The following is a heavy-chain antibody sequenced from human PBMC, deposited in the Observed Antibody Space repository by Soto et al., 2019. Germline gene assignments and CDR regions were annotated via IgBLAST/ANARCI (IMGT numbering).Heavy chain of an antibody. CDR2: LTGGSSNI. V-gene: IGHV3-23*01. CDR3: ANGRATYGLLTHDY. D-gene: IGHD3-10*01. Sequence: EVQLLESGGGLVQPGGSLRLSCAASGFSFRNYAMSWVRQAPGKGLEWISTLTGGSSNIYYADSVKGRFAISRDNSRNTLYLQMNSLTAEDTAVYYCANGRATYGLLTHDYWGQGTLVTVSS. CDR1: GFSFRNYA. J-gene: IGHJ4*02.